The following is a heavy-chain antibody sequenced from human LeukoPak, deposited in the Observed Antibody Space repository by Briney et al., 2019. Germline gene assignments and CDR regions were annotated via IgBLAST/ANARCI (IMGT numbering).Heavy chain of an antibody. Sequence: GGSLRLSCAASGFTFSSYAMSWVRQAPGKGLEWVSGVSGNGGRTYYADSMKGRFTISRDNSKNTLYLQMNSLRAEDTAVYHCAKDLDIVATITGNWGQGTLVTVSS. V-gene: IGHV3-23*01. CDR3: AKDLDIVATITGN. D-gene: IGHD5-12*01. CDR2: VSGNGGRT. J-gene: IGHJ4*02. CDR1: GFTFSSYA.